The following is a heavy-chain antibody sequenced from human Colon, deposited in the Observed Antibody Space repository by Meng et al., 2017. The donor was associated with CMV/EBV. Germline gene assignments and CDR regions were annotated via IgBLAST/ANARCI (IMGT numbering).Heavy chain of an antibody. V-gene: IGHV3-23*01. D-gene: IGHD6-19*01. CDR3: AKLSSGWPHYFDY. Sequence: GESLKISCAASGFTFSSYDMSWVRQAPGKGLEWVSGISGSGGSTYYADSVKGRFTISRDNSKNTLYLQMNSLRAEDTAVYYCAKLSSGWPHYFDYWDQGTLVTVSS. CDR2: ISGSGGST. CDR1: GFTFSSYD. J-gene: IGHJ4*02.